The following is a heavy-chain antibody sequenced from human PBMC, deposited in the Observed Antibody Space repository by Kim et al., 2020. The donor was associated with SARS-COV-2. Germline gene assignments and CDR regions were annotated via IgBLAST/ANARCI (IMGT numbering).Heavy chain of an antibody. J-gene: IGHJ3*02. Sequence: ASVKVSCKASGYTFTSYAMNWVRQAPGQGLEWMGWINTNTGNPTYAQGFTGRFVFSLDTSVSTAYLQISSLKAEDTAVYYCARAIAAVYDYIWGSYRQEAFDIWGQGTMVTVSS. D-gene: IGHD3-16*02. CDR1: GYTFTSYA. V-gene: IGHV7-4-1*02. CDR2: INTNTGNP. CDR3: ARAIAAVYDYIWGSYRQEAFDI.